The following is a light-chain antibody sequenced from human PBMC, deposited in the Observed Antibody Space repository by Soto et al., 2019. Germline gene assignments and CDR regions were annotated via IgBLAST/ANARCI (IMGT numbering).Light chain of an antibody. CDR3: QQYNTYPAT. Sequence: DIPMTQSPPTLSASVGDRVAVTCRASQSIGNWLSWYQQKPGKAPKLLIYDASTLESGVPSRFSGSESGTEFTLTIDSLQPDDFATYYCQQYNTYPATFGQGTKLEI. CDR1: QSIGNW. V-gene: IGKV1-5*01. CDR2: DAS. J-gene: IGKJ2*01.